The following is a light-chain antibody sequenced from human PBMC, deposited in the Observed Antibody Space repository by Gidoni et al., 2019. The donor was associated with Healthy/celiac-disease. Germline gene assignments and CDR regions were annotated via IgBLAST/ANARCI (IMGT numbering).Light chain of an antibody. CDR3: QQYGSSPPMCS. V-gene: IGKV3-20*01. CDR1: QRVSSRY. Sequence: EIVLTHSPGTLSLSPGERATLSCRASQRVSSRYLAWYQQKPGQAPRLLIYGASSRATGIPDRFSGSGSGTDFTLTISRLEPEDFAVYYCQQYGSSPPMCSFGQGTKLEIK. J-gene: IGKJ2*04. CDR2: GAS.